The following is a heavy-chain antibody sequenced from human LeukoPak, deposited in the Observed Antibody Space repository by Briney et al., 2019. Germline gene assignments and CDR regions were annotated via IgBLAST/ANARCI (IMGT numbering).Heavy chain of an antibody. J-gene: IGHJ6*03. D-gene: IGHD2-2*01. CDR1: GFTFSSYA. CDR2: ISYDGSNK. Sequence: GGSLRLSCAASGFTFSSYAMHWVRQAPGKGLEWVAVISYDGSNKYYADSVKGRFTISRDNSKNTLYLQMNSLRAEDTAVYYCARDLYPLYCSSTSCYYYYYMDVWGKGTTVTVSS. CDR3: ARDLYPLYCSSTSCYYYYYMDV. V-gene: IGHV3-30-3*01.